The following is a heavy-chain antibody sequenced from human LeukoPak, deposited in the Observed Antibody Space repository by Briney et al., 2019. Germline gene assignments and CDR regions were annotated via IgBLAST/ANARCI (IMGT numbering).Heavy chain of an antibody. D-gene: IGHD3-10*02. CDR1: GFTFSSYA. CDR2: ISGSGGST. CDR3: AKDGLRSGYYYYGMDV. Sequence: GGSLRPSCAASGFTFSSYAMSWVRQAPGKGLEGVSAISGSGGSTYYADSVKGRFTISRDNSKNTLYLQMNSLRAEDTAVYYCAKDGLRSGYYYYGMDVWGQGTTVTVSS. V-gene: IGHV3-23*01. J-gene: IGHJ6*02.